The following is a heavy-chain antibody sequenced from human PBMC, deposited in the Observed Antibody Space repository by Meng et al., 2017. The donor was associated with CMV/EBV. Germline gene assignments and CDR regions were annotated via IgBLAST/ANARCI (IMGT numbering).Heavy chain of an antibody. CDR3: AREIVVVPAAIDNWFDP. CDR2: IYTSGST. V-gene: IGHV4-4*07. J-gene: IGHJ5*02. Sequence: VLISEARPGLVKPSENLSLTCTGSGGSISSYYWSWIRQPAGKGLEWIGRIYTSGSTNYNPSLKSRVTMSVDTSKNQLSLKLSSVTAADTAVYYCAREIVVVPAAIDNWFDPWGQGTLVTVSS. D-gene: IGHD2-2*02. CDR1: GGSISSYY.